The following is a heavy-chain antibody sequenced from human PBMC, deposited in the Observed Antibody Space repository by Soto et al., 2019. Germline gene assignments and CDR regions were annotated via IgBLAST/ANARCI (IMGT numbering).Heavy chain of an antibody. CDR3: AREWAHYAPFDL. CDR1: GYTFTDFA. J-gene: IGHJ4*02. Sequence: QAQLVQSGAEAKQPGASVRVSCKASGYTFTDFALHWVRQAPGQGLEWMGWINVGNGNTGYSRKFQGRVTNDREISATTAYIEVTSLTSEYTALYYCAREWAHYAPFDLWGQGTLVTVSS. D-gene: IGHD3-16*01. V-gene: IGHV1-3*01. CDR2: INVGNGNT.